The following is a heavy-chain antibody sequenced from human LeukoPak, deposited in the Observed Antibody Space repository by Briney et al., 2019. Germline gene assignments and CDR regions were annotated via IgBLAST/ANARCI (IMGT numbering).Heavy chain of an antibody. CDR3: ARDPQWELLAPQSYFDY. D-gene: IGHD1-26*01. Sequence: PGGSLRLSCAASGFTFSSYAMHWVRQAPGKGLEWVAVISYDGSNKYYADSVKGRFTISRDNSKNTLYLQMNSLRAEDTAVYYCARDPQWELLAPQSYFDYWGQGTLVTVSS. CDR1: GFTFSSYA. J-gene: IGHJ4*02. V-gene: IGHV3-30-3*01. CDR2: ISYDGSNK.